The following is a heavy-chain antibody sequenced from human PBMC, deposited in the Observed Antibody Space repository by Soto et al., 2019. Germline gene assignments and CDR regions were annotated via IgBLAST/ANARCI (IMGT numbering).Heavy chain of an antibody. J-gene: IGHJ4*02. Sequence: QVQLVESGGGVVQPGRSLRLSCAASGFTFSSYGMHWVRQAPGKGLEWVAVIWYDGSNKYYADSVKGRFTISRDNSKNTLYLQMNSLRAEDTAVYYCARGKFTPSLSSSWYYFAYLGKGTMVTVSS. D-gene: IGHD6-13*01. V-gene: IGHV3-33*01. CDR1: GFTFSSYG. CDR2: IWYDGSNK. CDR3: ARGKFTPSLSSSWYYFAY.